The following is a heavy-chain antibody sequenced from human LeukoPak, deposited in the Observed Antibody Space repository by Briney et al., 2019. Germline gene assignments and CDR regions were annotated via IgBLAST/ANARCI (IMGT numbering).Heavy chain of an antibody. V-gene: IGHV3-23*01. J-gene: IGHJ4*02. CDR2: ISGNGRTT. CDR3: ARADGGMAARPQPFDY. Sequence: GGSLRLSCAASGFIFTNYAISWVRQDPGKGLEWASSISGNGRTTHYADSVMGRFTISRDNSKNTLYLQMNSLRAEDAAVYYCARADGGMAARPQPFDYWGQGTLVTVSS. CDR1: GFIFTNYA. D-gene: IGHD6-6*01.